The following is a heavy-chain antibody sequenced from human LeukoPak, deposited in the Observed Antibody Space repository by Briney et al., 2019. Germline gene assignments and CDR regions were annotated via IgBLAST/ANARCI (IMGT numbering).Heavy chain of an antibody. D-gene: IGHD5-18*01. CDR2: INGDGSST. V-gene: IGHV3-74*01. J-gene: IGHJ5*02. Sequence: GGSLRLSCAASGFTFSNYWMHWVRQAPGKGLVWVSRINGDGSSTIHADSVKGRFTISRDNAKNTLYLQMNSVRAEDTAVYYCARDFYSYGSPWFDPWGQGTLVTVSS. CDR3: ARDFYSYGSPWFDP. CDR1: GFTFSNYW.